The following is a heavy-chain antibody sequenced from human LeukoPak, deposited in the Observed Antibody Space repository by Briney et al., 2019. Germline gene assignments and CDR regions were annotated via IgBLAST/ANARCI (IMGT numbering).Heavy chain of an antibody. D-gene: IGHD1-7*01. CDR1: GFAFSDYF. CDR2: ISNRGTTM. V-gene: IGHV3-11*04. Sequence: GGSLRLSCAASGFAFSDYFMTWIRQAPGKGLEWVSYISNRGTTMYYADSVKGRFTISRDNAKNSLYLQMNSLRAEDTAVYYCARDTISITGTFSLDYWGQGTLVTVSS. CDR3: ARDTISITGTFSLDY. J-gene: IGHJ4*02.